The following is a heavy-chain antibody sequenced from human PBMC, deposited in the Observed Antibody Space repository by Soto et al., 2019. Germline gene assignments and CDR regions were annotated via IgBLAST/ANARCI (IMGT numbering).Heavy chain of an antibody. CDR3: ARDDFWGGRTHDF. CDR1: TDSVRNYY. D-gene: IGHD3-3*01. CDR2: VYFSGDT. Sequence: SETLSLTCTVSTDSVRNYYWSWIRQSAGKTLEWIGRVYFSGDTNYNPSLKSRVTMSVDTSKNQFSLRLSSVTAADTAVYYCARDDFWGGRTHDFWGQGTQVTVS. J-gene: IGHJ4*02. V-gene: IGHV4-4*07.